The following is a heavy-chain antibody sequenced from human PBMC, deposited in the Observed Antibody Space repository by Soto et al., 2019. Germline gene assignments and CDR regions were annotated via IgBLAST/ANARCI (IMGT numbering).Heavy chain of an antibody. V-gene: IGHV3-30-3*01. J-gene: IGHJ6*02. Sequence: PGGSLRLSCAASGFTFSSYAMHWVRQAPGKGLEWVAVISYDGSNKYYADSVKGRFTISRDNSKNTLYLQMNSLRAEDTAVYYCARDRTVTTSYYYYGMDVWGRGTTVTXS. CDR1: GFTFSSYA. D-gene: IGHD4-17*01. CDR2: ISYDGSNK. CDR3: ARDRTVTTSYYYYGMDV.